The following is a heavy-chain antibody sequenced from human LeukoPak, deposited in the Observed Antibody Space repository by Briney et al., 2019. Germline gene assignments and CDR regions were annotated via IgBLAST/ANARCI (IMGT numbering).Heavy chain of an antibody. CDR2: IYYSGST. CDR3: ARLLVRGGRPFDY. CDR1: GGSISSSSYY. Sequence: SETLSLTCTVPGGSISSSSYYWGWIPQPPGKGLEWIGSIYYSGSTYYNPSLKSRVTISVDTSKNQFSLKLSSVTAADTAVYYCARLLVRGGRPFDYWGQGTLVTVSS. J-gene: IGHJ4*02. V-gene: IGHV4-39*01. D-gene: IGHD3-10*01.